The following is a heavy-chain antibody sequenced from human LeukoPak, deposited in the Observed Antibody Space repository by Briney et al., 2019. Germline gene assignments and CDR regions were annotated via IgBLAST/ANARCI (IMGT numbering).Heavy chain of an antibody. J-gene: IGHJ6*03. CDR3: ARDVCSSTSCLYYYYYMDV. D-gene: IGHD2-2*01. V-gene: IGHV3-7*01. CDR2: IKQDGSEK. Sequence: GGSLRLSCTASGFTFSTYWRSWVRQAPGKGLEWVATIKQDGSEKYYVDSVKGRFTISRDNAKNSLYLQMNSLRAEDTAVYYCARDVCSSTSCLYYYYYMDVWGKGTTVTVSS. CDR1: GFTFSTYW.